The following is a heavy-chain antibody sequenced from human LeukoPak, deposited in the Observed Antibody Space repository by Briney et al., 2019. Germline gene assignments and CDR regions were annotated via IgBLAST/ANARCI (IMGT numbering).Heavy chain of an antibody. D-gene: IGHD6-19*01. CDR3: ATAVASSSGWYADY. J-gene: IGHJ4*02. V-gene: IGHV3-33*01. CDR1: GFTFRSYG. Sequence: GGSLRLSCAASGFTFRSYGMHWVRQAPGKGLEWVAVIWYDGSNKYYADSVKGRFTVSRDNSKNTLYLQVNSLRAEDTAVYYCATAVASSSGWYADYWGQGTLVTVSS. CDR2: IWYDGSNK.